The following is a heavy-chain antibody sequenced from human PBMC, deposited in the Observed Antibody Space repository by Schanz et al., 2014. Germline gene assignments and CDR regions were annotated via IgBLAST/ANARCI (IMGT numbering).Heavy chain of an antibody. V-gene: IGHV1-18*01. CDR3: VRVPSRDVSFDR. CDR1: GYTFTDYG. D-gene: IGHD3-16*01. J-gene: IGHJ2*01. CDR2: IRPDNGHT. Sequence: QVQLVQSGGEMKKPGASVKVSCKASGYTFTDYGLSWVRQAPGQGLEWLGWIRPDNGHTTYSQKVRDRVIFTTDTSATTAYMKLRSLRSDDTPPYYGVRVPSRDVSFDRGGAGPLVTAS.